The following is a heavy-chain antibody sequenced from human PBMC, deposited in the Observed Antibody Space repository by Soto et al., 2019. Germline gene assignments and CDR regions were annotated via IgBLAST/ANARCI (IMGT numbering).Heavy chain of an antibody. D-gene: IGHD2-2*01. CDR1: GGTFSSYA. V-gene: IGHV1-69*01. J-gene: IGHJ6*02. CDR3: ARYLPPISFIVVVQAAGYYYYGMYV. Sequence: QVQLVQSGAEVKKPGSSVKVSCKASGGTFSSYAISWVRQAPGQGLEWMGGSIPIFGTANYAQKFHGRVTITANESTSTAYMEMGILSSEDTSVYYCARYLPPISFIVVVQAAGYYYYGMYVWGQGTTVTVFS. CDR2: SIPIFGTA.